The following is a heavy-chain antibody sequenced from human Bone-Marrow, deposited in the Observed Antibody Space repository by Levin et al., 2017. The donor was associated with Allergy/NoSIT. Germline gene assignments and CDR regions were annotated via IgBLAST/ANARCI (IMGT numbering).Heavy chain of an antibody. V-gene: IGHV4-59*01. D-gene: IGHD3-3*02. J-gene: IGHJ4*02. CDR1: GGSISSYY. CDR3: ARGSHFWSGSFDY. Sequence: SETLSLTCTVSGGSISSYYWSWIRQPPGKGLEWIGYIYYSGSTNYNPSLKSRVTISVDTSKNQFSLKLSSVTAAATAVYFGARGSHFWSGSFDYWGQGTLVTVSS. CDR2: IYYSGST.